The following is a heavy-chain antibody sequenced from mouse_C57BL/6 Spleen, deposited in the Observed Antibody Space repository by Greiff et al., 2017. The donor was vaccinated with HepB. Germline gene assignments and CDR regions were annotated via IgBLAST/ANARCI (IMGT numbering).Heavy chain of an antibody. V-gene: IGHV1-80*01. CDR3: ARGGEWLRFPYYAMDY. Sequence: QVQLQQSGAELVKPGASVKISCKASGYAFSSYWMNWVKQRPGKGLEWIGQIYPGDGDTNYNGKFKGKATLTADKSSSTAYMQLSSLTSEDSAVYFCARGGEWLRFPYYAMDYWGQGTSVTVSS. CDR1: GYAFSSYW. D-gene: IGHD2-2*01. CDR2: IYPGDGDT. J-gene: IGHJ4*01.